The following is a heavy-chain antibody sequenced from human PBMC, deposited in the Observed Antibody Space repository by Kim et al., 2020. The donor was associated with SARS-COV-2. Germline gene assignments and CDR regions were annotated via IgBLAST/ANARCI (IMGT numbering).Heavy chain of an antibody. CDR2: IYYTGST. CDR1: GGSISSGGSY. Sequence: SETLSLTCTVSGGSISSGGSYWSWIRQHPGKGLEWIGYIYYTGSTYYNPSLKSRLTISVDTSNNQFSLNLSSVNAADTAVYFCARTIIIMVRGVITNGNAFDIWGQGTMVTVSS. J-gene: IGHJ3*02. V-gene: IGHV4-31*03. D-gene: IGHD3-10*01. CDR3: ARTIIIMVRGVITNGNAFDI.